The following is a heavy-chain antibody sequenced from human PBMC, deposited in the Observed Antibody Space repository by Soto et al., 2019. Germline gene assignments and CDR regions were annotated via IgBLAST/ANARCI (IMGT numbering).Heavy chain of an antibody. CDR2: IYSGGST. Sequence: GGSLRLSCAASGFTVSSNYMSWVRQAPGKGLEWVSVIYSGGSTYYADSVKGRFTISRDNSKNTLYLQMNSLRAEDTAVYYCARDVGSSGSSSAFDIWGQGTMVTVSS. CDR3: ARDVGSSGSSSAFDI. D-gene: IGHD1-26*01. V-gene: IGHV3-53*05. CDR1: GFTVSSNY. J-gene: IGHJ3*02.